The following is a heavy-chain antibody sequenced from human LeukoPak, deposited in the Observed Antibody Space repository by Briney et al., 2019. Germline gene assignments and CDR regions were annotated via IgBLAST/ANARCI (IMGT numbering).Heavy chain of an antibody. D-gene: IGHD3-3*01. V-gene: IGHV4-59*01. J-gene: IGHJ5*02. CDR1: GGSISSDY. CDR2: IYYGGGT. Sequence: PSETLSLTCTVSGGSISSDYWSWIRQFPGKGLEWVGYIYYGGGTDYNPSLRSRVTISMDTSKNQFSLKLSSVTAADTAVYYCARTSYDFWSGYYNWFDPWGQGTLVTVSS. CDR3: ARTSYDFWSGYYNWFDP.